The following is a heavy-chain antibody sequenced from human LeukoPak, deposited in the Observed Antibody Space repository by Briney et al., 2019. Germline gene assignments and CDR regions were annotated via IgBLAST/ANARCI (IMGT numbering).Heavy chain of an antibody. J-gene: IGHJ4*02. CDR3: ARGVVDNSYFDY. Sequence: ASVKVSCKASGYTFTGYYMHWVRQAPGQGLEWKGWINPNSGGTNYAQKFQGRVTMTRDTSISTAYMELSRLRSDDTAVYYCARGVVDNSYFDYWGQGTLVTVSS. D-gene: IGHD2-2*01. V-gene: IGHV1-2*02. CDR1: GYTFTGYY. CDR2: INPNSGGT.